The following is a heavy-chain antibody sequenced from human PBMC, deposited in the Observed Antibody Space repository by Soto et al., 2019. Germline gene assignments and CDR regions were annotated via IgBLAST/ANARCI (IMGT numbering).Heavy chain of an antibody. J-gene: IGHJ4*02. V-gene: IGHV4-39*01. CDR2: MFYSGSP. Sequence: SETLSVTCTVSGGSISRRGSYWGWIRQPPGKGLEWIGSMFYSGSPYYNPSLKSRVTMSVDTSKNQFSLKVSSVTAADTAVYFCVRHIPYYYGSGSYTYYFDYWGQGTPVTVSS. CDR3: VRHIPYYYGSGSYTYYFDY. CDR1: GGSISRRGSY. D-gene: IGHD3-10*01.